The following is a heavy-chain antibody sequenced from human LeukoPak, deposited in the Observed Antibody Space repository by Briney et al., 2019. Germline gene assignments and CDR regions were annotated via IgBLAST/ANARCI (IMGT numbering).Heavy chain of an antibody. D-gene: IGHD3-22*01. J-gene: IGHJ5*02. CDR3: ARRRYDSSTYNFDP. CDR2: IYYSGST. CDR1: GGSITRNTYY. Sequence: SYTLSLTCEVSGGSITRNTYYWVWIRQPPARVLEGVGTIYYSGSTYYRPSLKSRVTISLDRSKHQLSLKMASVTAADTAIFYCARRRYDSSTYNFDPWGPGPLVPVSS. V-gene: IGHV4-39*01.